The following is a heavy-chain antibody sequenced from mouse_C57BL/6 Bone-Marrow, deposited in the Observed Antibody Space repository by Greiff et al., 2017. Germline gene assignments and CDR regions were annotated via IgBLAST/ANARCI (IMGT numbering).Heavy chain of an antibody. CDR3: TPPGRDY. J-gene: IGHJ4*01. CDR2: IDPENGDT. Sequence: EVQLQQSGAELVRPGASVKLSCTASGFNIKDDYMHWVKQRPEQGLEWIGWIDPENGDTEYASKFQGKATITADTSSNTAYLQLSSLTSEDTAVYYCTPPGRDYWGQGTSVTVSS. CDR1: GFNIKDDY. V-gene: IGHV14-4*01.